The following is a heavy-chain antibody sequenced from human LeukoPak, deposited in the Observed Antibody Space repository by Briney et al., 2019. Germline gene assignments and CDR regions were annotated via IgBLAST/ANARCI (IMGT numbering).Heavy chain of an antibody. CDR2: IKQDGSES. CDR1: GFTFSRYW. CDR3: ARDKGDYDKSGSLFVF. V-gene: IGHV3-7*03. J-gene: IGHJ4*02. D-gene: IGHD3-22*01. Sequence: GGSLRLSCAASGFTFSRYWMSWVRQSPRKGLEWVANIKQDGSESYYVDSVKGRFTISRDNAGNSLYLQMHSLTVDDTAMYYCARDKGDYDKSGSLFVFGGQGTLVTVSS.